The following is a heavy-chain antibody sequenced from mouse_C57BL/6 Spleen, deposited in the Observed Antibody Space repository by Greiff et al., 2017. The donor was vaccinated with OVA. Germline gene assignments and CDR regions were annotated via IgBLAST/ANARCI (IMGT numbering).Heavy chain of an antibody. CDR1: GYTFTSYW. J-gene: IGHJ2*01. CDR3: ARGDGSSVSDY. V-gene: IGHV1-50*01. Sequence: QVQLQQSGAELVKPGASVKLSCKASGYTFTSYWMQWVKQRPGQGLEWIGEIDPSDSYTNYNQKFKGKATLTVDTSSSTAYMQLSSLTSEDSAVYYCARGDGSSVSDYWGQGTTLTVSS. CDR2: IDPSDSYT. D-gene: IGHD1-1*01.